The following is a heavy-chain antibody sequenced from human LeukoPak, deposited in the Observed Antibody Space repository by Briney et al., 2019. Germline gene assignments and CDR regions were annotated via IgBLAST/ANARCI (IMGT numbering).Heavy chain of an antibody. V-gene: IGHV3-48*01. Sequence: RPGGSLRLSCAASGFTYSSYSMNWVRQAPGKGLEWVSYISRSSSTIYYADSVKGRFTISRDNAKNSLYLQMNSLRAEDTAVYYCARGPSWEYYMDVWGKGTTVTVSS. D-gene: IGHD1-26*01. CDR2: ISRSSSTI. J-gene: IGHJ6*03. CDR3: ARGPSWEYYMDV. CDR1: GFTYSSYS.